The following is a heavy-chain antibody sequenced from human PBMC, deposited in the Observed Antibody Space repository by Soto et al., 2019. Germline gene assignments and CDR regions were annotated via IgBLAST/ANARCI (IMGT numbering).Heavy chain of an antibody. Sequence: GESLKISCKGSGYIFSTNWIGWVRQMPGKGLERMGIVYPADSDTRYSPSFQGQVTISADKSISTAYLQWSSLKASDTAMYYCARAYGARFDIWGQGTMVTVSS. CDR1: GYIFSTNW. V-gene: IGHV5-51*01. CDR3: ARAYGARFDI. CDR2: VYPADSDT. J-gene: IGHJ3*02. D-gene: IGHD4-17*01.